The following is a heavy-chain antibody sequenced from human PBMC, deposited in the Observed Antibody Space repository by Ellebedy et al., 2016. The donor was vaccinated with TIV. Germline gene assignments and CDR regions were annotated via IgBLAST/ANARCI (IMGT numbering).Heavy chain of an antibody. V-gene: IGHV4-38-2*01. D-gene: IGHD3-10*02. Sequence: SETLSLTCAVSGYSISSGYYWSWVRQSPGKGLEWLGTINHRGITYYNPSLKRRVTVSLDTSKNQFSLNLSSVTAADTAVYYCARYVSVGFYFDTWGQGTLVTVSS. J-gene: IGHJ4*02. CDR2: INHRGIT. CDR1: GYSISSGYY. CDR3: ARYVSVGFYFDT.